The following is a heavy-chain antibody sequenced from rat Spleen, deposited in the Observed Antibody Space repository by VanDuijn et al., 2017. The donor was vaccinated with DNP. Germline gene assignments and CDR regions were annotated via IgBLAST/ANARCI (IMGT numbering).Heavy chain of an antibody. CDR2: ISNTGDNT. J-gene: IGHJ3*01. V-gene: IGHV5-25*01. Sequence: EVQLVESDGGLVQPGRSLKLSCAVSGFTFSDYYMAWVRQAPAKGLEWVASISNTGDNTYYSDSVKGRFSLSRDNAKSTLYLQVNSLRSEDTATYYCTRVAYNWFPHWGQGTLVTVSS. CDR1: GFTFSDYY. CDR3: TRVAYNWFPH.